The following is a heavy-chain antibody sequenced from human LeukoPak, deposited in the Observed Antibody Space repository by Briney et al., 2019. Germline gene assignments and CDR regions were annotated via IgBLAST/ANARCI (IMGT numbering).Heavy chain of an antibody. CDR3: AREVSSSDHYYYYYMDV. J-gene: IGHJ6*03. D-gene: IGHD6-6*01. CDR1: GGSISSGSYY. V-gene: IGHV4-61*02. Sequence: SETLSLTCTVSGGSISSGSYYWSWIRQPAGKGLEWIGRIYTSGSTNYNPSLKSRVTISVDTSKNQFSLKLSSVTAADTAVYYCAREVSSSDHYYYYYMDVWGKGTTVSVSS. CDR2: IYTSGST.